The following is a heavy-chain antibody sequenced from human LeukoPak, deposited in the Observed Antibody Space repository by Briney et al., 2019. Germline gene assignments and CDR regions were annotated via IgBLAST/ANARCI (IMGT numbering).Heavy chain of an antibody. CDR3: ARGPTKVVVPAAMFDP. V-gene: IGHV3-21*01. D-gene: IGHD2-2*01. Sequence: PGGSLRLSCAASGFTFSSYSMNWVRQAPGKGLEWVSSISSSSSYIYYADSVKGRSTISRDNAKNSLYLQMNSLRAEDTAVYYCARGPTKVVVPAAMFDPWGQGTLVTVSS. CDR2: ISSSSSYI. CDR1: GFTFSSYS. J-gene: IGHJ5*02.